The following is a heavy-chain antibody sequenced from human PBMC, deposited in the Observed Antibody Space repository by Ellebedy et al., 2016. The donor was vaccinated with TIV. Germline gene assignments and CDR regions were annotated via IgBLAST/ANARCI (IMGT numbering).Heavy chain of an antibody. V-gene: IGHV3-30*14. Sequence: GESLKISCEASGFSFSNYAMHSVRQAPGKGLEWVALISTDGSNKYYADSVKGRFTISRDNSRNTLFLQMNSLRAEDTAVYYCASQGRYYYAYTFDSWGQGTLVTVSS. CDR2: ISTDGSNK. D-gene: IGHD1-26*01. CDR3: ASQGRYYYAYTFDS. CDR1: GFSFSNYA. J-gene: IGHJ4*02.